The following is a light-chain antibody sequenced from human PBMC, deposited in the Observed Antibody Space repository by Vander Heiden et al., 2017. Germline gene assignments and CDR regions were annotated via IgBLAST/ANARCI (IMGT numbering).Light chain of an antibody. CDR2: DAS. V-gene: IGKV1-33*01. Sequence: DIQMTQSPPSLSASVGDRVTITCQASQDISNYLNWYQQKPGKAPKLLIYDASNLETGVPSRFSGSGSGTDFTFTISSLQPEDIATYYCQQYDNLFTVGPGTKVDIK. J-gene: IGKJ3*01. CDR1: QDISNY. CDR3: QQYDNLFT.